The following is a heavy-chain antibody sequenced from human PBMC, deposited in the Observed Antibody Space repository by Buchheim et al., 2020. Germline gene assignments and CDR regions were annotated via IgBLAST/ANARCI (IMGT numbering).Heavy chain of an antibody. Sequence: QVQLVESGGGVVQPGRSLRLSCAASGFTFSSYAMHWVRQAPGKGLEWVAVISYDGSNKYYADSVKGRFTISRDNSKNTLYLQMSSLRAEDTAVYYCAREYSPRYGMGVWGQGTT. J-gene: IGHJ6*02. CDR3: AREYSPRYGMGV. V-gene: IGHV3-30*04. CDR2: ISYDGSNK. CDR1: GFTFSSYA. D-gene: IGHD5-12*01.